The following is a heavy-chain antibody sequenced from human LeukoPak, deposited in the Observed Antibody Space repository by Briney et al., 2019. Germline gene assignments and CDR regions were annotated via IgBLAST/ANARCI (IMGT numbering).Heavy chain of an antibody. CDR2: IGTAGDP. D-gene: IGHD6-19*01. J-gene: IGHJ3*02. CDR1: GFTFSSYD. V-gene: IGHV3-13*05. CDR3: ARGYSSGWYDAFDI. Sequence: PGGSLRLSCAASGFTFSSYDMHWVRQATGKGLEWVSTIGTAGDPYYPGPVKGRFTISRENAKNSLYLQMSGLRAGDTAVYYCARGYSSGWYDAFDIWGRGTMVTVSS.